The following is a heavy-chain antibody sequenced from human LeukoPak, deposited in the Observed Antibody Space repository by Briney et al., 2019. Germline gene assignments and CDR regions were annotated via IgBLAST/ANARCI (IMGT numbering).Heavy chain of an antibody. J-gene: IGHJ5*01. CDR3: ARDRAEGKTWVEFDP. V-gene: IGHV3-66*02. CDR2: IYSDGVT. Sequence: GSLRLSCAASGFIANSYAMSWVRQAPGKRLAWVSLIYSDGVTQYADSRKGRFTISRDNSKNTLYLQMNSLRDEDTAVYFCARDRAEGKTWVEFDPWGQGTLVTVSS. CDR1: GFIANSYA.